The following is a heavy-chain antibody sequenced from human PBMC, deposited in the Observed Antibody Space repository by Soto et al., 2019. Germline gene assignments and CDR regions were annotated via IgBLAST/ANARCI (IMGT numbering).Heavy chain of an antibody. D-gene: IGHD3-10*01. CDR3: ARDYYGSGPTGWYMDV. Sequence: SETLSLTCTVSGGSISSYYWSWIRQPPGKGLEWIGYIYYSGSTNYNPSLKSRVTISVDTSKNQFSLKLSSVTAADTAVYYCARDYYGSGPTGWYMDVWGKGTTVTVSS. CDR1: GGSISSYY. V-gene: IGHV4-59*01. CDR2: IYYSGST. J-gene: IGHJ6*03.